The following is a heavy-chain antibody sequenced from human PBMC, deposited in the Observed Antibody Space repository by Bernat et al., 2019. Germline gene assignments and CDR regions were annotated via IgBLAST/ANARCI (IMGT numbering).Heavy chain of an antibody. V-gene: IGHV3-23*01. D-gene: IGHD3-3*01. CDR1: GFTFSSYP. Sequence: EVQLLESGGGLVQPVGSLRLSCAASGFTFSSYPMSWVRQAPGKGLEWVPLINGGGGSTYYAASVKGRFTISRDNSKNTLDLQMNSLRAEYTAVYYCAKDYDFWSGAFDYWGQGTLVTVSS. J-gene: IGHJ4*02. CDR3: AKDYDFWSGAFDY. CDR2: INGGGGST.